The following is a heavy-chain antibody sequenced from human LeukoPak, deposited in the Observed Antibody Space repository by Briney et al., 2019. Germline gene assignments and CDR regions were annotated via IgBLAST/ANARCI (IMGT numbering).Heavy chain of an antibody. J-gene: IGHJ4*02. D-gene: IGHD6-19*01. CDR1: GFTFSSYG. Sequence: GGSLRLSCAASGFTFSSYGMHWVRQAPGKGLEWVAVIWYDGSNKYYADSVKGRFTISRDNAKNSLYLQMNSLRAEDTAVYYCASQREYSSGWYHDYWGQGTLVTVSS. V-gene: IGHV3-33*03. CDR3: ASQREYSSGWYHDY. CDR2: IWYDGSNK.